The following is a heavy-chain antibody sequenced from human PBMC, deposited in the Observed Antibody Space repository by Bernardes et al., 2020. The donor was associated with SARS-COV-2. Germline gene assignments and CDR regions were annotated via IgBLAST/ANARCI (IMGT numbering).Heavy chain of an antibody. D-gene: IGHD3-16*01. V-gene: IGHV4-59*01. CDR2: IDHSGST. J-gene: IGHJ4*02. Sequence: SETLSLTRTVSGGSISSYYWTWIRQPPGKGLEWIGYIDHSGSTNYNPSLKSRVTISVDTSKNQFSLRLTSVTAADTAVYYCARLRGSDFDYWGQGTLVTVSS. CDR3: ARLRGSDFDY. CDR1: GGSISSYY.